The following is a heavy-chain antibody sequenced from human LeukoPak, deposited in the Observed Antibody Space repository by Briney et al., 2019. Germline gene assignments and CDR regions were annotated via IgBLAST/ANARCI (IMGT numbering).Heavy chain of an antibody. Sequence: GASVKVSCKASGYTFTGYDINWVRQATGQGLEWMGWMNPNSGNIGYAQKFQGRVTMTRNTSISTAYMELSSLRSEDTAVYYCASVHGSSSRGDAFDIWGQGTMVTVSS. CDR3: ASVHGSSSRGDAFDI. J-gene: IGHJ3*02. V-gene: IGHV1-8*01. D-gene: IGHD6-6*01. CDR2: MNPNSGNI. CDR1: GYTFTGYD.